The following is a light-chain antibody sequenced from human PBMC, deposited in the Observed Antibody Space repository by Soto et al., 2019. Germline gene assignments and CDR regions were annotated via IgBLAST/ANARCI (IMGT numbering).Light chain of an antibody. CDR1: SSNIGIDY. V-gene: IGLV1-47*02. CDR3: AAWDYRRSSPV. Sequence: QSVLTQPPSASGTPGQRVTISCSGSSSNIGIDYVYWYQQLTGTAPKLLIHSNDQRPSGVPDHISGSKSSTSASLAISGLRSEDEADYYCAAWDYRRSSPVFGGGTKLTVL. CDR2: SND. J-gene: IGLJ3*02.